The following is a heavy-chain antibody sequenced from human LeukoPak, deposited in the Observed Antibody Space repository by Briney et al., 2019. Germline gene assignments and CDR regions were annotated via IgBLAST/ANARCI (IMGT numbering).Heavy chain of an antibody. CDR2: ISSSSSYI. CDR3: ARAYCSSTSCYFDY. D-gene: IGHD2-2*01. Sequence: PGGSLRLSCAASGFTFSSYNMNWVRQAPGKGLEWVSSISSSSSYIYYADSVKGRFTISRDNAKNSLYLQMNSLRAEDTAVYYCARAYCSSTSCYFDYWGQGTLVTVSS. J-gene: IGHJ4*02. V-gene: IGHV3-21*01. CDR1: GFTFSSYN.